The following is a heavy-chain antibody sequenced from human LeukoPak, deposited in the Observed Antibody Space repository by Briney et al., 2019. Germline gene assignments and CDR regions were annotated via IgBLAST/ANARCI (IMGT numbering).Heavy chain of an antibody. J-gene: IGHJ5*02. CDR1: GYTFTGYY. D-gene: IGHD2-2*01. Sequence: GASVKVSCKASGYTFTGYYMHWVRQAPGQGLEWMGWINPNSGGTNYAQKFQSRVTMTRDTSISTAYMELSRLRSDDTAVYYCARSSVVVPAASGWFDPWGQGTLVTVSS. V-gene: IGHV1-2*02. CDR3: ARSSVVVPAASGWFDP. CDR2: INPNSGGT.